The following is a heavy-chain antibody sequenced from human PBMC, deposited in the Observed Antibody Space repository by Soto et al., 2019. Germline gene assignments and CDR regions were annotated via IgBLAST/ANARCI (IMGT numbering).Heavy chain of an antibody. D-gene: IGHD3-16*01. CDR3: VKDLALMGDY. CDR1: GFKFSDYG. J-gene: IGHJ4*02. Sequence: QVHLVESGGGVVQPGTSLRLSCRASGFKFSDYGMDWVRQAPGKGLEWVSRVLYDGSKKYYADSVKGRFTISRDNPRNTLYLQMDSLRAEDTGVYYCVKDLALMGDYWGQGTPVTVS. CDR2: VLYDGSKK. V-gene: IGHV3-30*18.